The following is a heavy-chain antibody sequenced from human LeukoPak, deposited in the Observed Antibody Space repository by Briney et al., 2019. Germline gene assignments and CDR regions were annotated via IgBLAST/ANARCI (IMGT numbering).Heavy chain of an antibody. V-gene: IGHV3-7*01. J-gene: IGHJ4*02. CDR1: RFTLSNYW. D-gene: IGHD6-19*01. CDR3: ARQRGSGCLDY. Sequence: GGSLRLSCAVSRFTLSNYWMSWVRQAPGKGLEWVANIKQDGSETYYVDSVKGRFTISRDNAKNSLSLQMNSLRAEDTAVYYCARQRGSGCLDYWGQGTLVTVSS. CDR2: IKQDGSET.